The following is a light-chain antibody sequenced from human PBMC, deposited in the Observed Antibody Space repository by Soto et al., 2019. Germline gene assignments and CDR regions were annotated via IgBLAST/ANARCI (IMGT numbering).Light chain of an antibody. CDR3: QQYDSSPRT. CDR2: GAS. CDR1: QSFTSTS. Sequence: EIVLPQSPGTLSLSPGASATLSCRASQSFTSTSLAWYQQTPGQAPRLLISGASRRAAGIPDRLSGSGSGTDFTLTISRLESEDIAVYYCQQYDSSPRTFGQGTKVDI. J-gene: IGKJ1*01. V-gene: IGKV3-20*01.